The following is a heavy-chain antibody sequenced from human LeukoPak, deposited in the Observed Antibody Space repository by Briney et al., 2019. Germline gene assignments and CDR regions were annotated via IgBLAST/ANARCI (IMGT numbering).Heavy chain of an antibody. J-gene: IGHJ6*03. V-gene: IGHV4-34*01. Sequence: SETLSLTCAVSGGSFSGYYWSWIRQPPRKGLEWIGEINHSGSTNYNPSLKSRVTISVDTSKNQFSLKLSSVTAADTAVYYCARGRPEGSGWYRPYYNVDVWGKGTTVTVSS. CDR3: ARGRPEGSGWYRPYYNVDV. CDR1: GGSFSGYY. CDR2: INHSGST. D-gene: IGHD6-19*01.